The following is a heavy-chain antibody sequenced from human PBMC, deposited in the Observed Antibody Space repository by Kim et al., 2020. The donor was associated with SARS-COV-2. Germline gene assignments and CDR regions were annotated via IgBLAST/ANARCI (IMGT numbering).Heavy chain of an antibody. CDR3: ARSGDYYDSSGQGDY. CDR2: ISAYNGNT. V-gene: IGHV1-18*01. J-gene: IGHJ4*02. D-gene: IGHD3-22*01. CDR1: GYTFTSYG. Sequence: ASVTVSCKASGYTFTSYGISWVRQAPGQGLEWMGWISAYNGNTNYAQKLQGRVTMTTDTSTSTAYMELRSLRSDDTAVYYCARSGDYYDSSGQGDYWGQGTLVTVSS.